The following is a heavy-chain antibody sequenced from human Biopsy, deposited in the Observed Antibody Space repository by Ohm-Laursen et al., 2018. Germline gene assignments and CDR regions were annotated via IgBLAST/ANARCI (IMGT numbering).Heavy chain of an antibody. J-gene: IGHJ5*02. Sequence: SQTLSLTCTVSDGSVSSNVAYWAWIRQPPGKGLESIGSIFYSGITYYNPSLKSRVTMSVDTSKNQFSLNLTSVTAAGTAVYYCARHPTGFWFDPWGQGTLVIVSS. CDR1: DGSVSSNVAY. CDR3: ARHPTGFWFDP. CDR2: IFYSGIT. V-gene: IGHV4-39*01.